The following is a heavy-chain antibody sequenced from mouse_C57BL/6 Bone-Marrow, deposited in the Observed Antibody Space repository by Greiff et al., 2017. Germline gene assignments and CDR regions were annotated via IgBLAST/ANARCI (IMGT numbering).Heavy chain of an antibody. V-gene: IGHV1-42*01. CDR1: GYSFTGYY. J-gene: IGHJ4*01. CDR2: INPSTGGT. Sequence: EVKLMESGPELVKPGASVKISCKASGYSFTGYYMNWVKQSPEKSLEWIGEINPSTGGTTYNQKFKAKATLTVDKSSSTAYMQLKRLTSEDSAVYYCARGAMDYWGQGTSVTVSS. CDR3: ARGAMDY.